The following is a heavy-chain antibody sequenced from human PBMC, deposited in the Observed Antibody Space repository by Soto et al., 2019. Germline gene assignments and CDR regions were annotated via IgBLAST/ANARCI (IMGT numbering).Heavy chain of an antibody. CDR1: GYTFTSYA. D-gene: IGHD3-3*01. J-gene: IGHJ6*02. V-gene: IGHV1-3*01. CDR3: ARNYDFWNGYYLRGALDV. Sequence: ASVKVSCKASGYTFTSYAMHWVRQAPGQRLEWMGWINAGNGNTKYSQKFQGRVTITRDTSASTAYMELSSLRSEDTAVYYCARNYDFWNGYYLRGALDVWGQGTTVTVSS. CDR2: INAGNGNT.